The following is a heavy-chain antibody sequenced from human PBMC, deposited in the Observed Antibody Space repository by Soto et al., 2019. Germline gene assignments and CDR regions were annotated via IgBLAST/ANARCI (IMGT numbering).Heavy chain of an antibody. Sequence: SETLSLTCAVYGGSFSGYYWNWIRQPPGKGLEWIGEINHSGSTNYNPSLKSRVTISVDTSKNQFSLKLSSVTAADTAVYYCARGQVVVAANAFDIWGQGTMVTVSS. CDR1: GGSFSGYY. CDR3: ARGQVVVAANAFDI. V-gene: IGHV4-34*01. D-gene: IGHD2-15*01. CDR2: INHSGST. J-gene: IGHJ3*02.